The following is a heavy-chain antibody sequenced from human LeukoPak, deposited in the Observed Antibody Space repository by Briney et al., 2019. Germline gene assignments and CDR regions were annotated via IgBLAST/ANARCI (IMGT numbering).Heavy chain of an antibody. CDR1: GGSFSGYY. D-gene: IGHD2-15*01. V-gene: IGHV4-34*01. J-gene: IGHJ3*02. CDR3: ARDNLDIVVVVAANSSDAFDI. Sequence: PSETLSLTCAVYGGSFSGYYWSWIRQPPGKGLEWIGEINHSGSTNYNPSLKSRVTISVDTSKNQFSLKLSSVTAADTAVYYCARDNLDIVVVVAANSSDAFDIWGQGTMVTVSS. CDR2: INHSGST.